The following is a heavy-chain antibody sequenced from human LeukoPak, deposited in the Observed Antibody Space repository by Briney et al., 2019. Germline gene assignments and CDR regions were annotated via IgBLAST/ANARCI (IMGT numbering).Heavy chain of an antibody. CDR2: INHSGST. CDR1: GGSFSGYY. D-gene: IGHD3-16*01. Sequence: KPSETLSLTCAVYGGSFSGYYWSWIRQPPGKGLEWIGEINHSGSTNYNPSLKSRVTISVDTSKNQFSLKLSSVTAADPAVYYCARGSMVLQFGGLGYWRQGTLVSVPS. CDR3: ARGSMVLQFGGLGY. V-gene: IGHV4-34*01. J-gene: IGHJ4*02.